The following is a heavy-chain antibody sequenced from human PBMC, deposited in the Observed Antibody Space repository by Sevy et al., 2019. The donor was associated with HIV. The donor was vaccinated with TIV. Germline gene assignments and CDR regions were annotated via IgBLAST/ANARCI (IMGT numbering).Heavy chain of an antibody. V-gene: IGHV3-23*01. J-gene: IGHJ4*02. Sequence: GGSLRLSCAASGFTFSSYAMSWVRQAPGKGLEWVSDVSGSGDSAYYADSVKGRLTISRDNSKNTLYLQMNSLRADDTAVYYCAKGASLGQWLLRPHYFDYWGQGTLVTVSS. CDR1: GFTFSSYA. CDR3: AKGASLGQWLLRPHYFDY. CDR2: VSGSGDSA. D-gene: IGHD3-22*01.